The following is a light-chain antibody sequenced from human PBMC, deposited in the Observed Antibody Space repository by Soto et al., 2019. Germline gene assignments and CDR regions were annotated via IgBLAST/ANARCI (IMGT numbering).Light chain of an antibody. CDR2: DVS. CDR1: RSDVGGYKY. Sequence: QSALTQPASVSRSPGQSITTSCTGTRSDVGGYKYVSWYQHHPGKAPKLILYDVSNRPSGVSTRFSGSKSGNTASLTISGLQADDEADYYCSSYTSTSTYVFGTGTKLTVL. CDR3: SSYTSTSTYV. V-gene: IGLV2-14*03. J-gene: IGLJ1*01.